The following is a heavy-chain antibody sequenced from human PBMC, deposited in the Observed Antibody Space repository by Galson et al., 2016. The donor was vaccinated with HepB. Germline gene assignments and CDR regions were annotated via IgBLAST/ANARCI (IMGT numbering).Heavy chain of an antibody. Sequence: SLRLSCAASGFSVKNNDMTWVRQAPGKGPEWVSIIYHNGSTYYADSVKDSFTTTRDNSGNTAHLQMNTLRTEDTAVYYCAARTTDYGGVGRLHFWGQGTLVTVSS. CDR2: IYHNGST. V-gene: IGHV3-66*01. CDR1: GFSVKNND. J-gene: IGHJ4*02. CDR3: AARTTDYGGVGRLHF. D-gene: IGHD4-23*01.